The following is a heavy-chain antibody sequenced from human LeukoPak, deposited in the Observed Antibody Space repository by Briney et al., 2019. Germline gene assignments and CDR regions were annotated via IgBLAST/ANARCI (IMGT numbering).Heavy chain of an antibody. CDR1: GYTFTGYY. D-gene: IGHD2-2*01. CDR2: INPNSGGT. Sequence: PSVSVSCKASGYTFTGYYMHWVREAPGQGVEWMGWINPNSGGTNYTQTFQGRVTMTRDTSISTAYMELSRLRSYDTAVYYCARDSLYCSSTSCRGGRRFDPGGQGTLVTVSS. V-gene: IGHV1-2*02. J-gene: IGHJ5*02. CDR3: ARDSLYCSSTSCRGGRRFDP.